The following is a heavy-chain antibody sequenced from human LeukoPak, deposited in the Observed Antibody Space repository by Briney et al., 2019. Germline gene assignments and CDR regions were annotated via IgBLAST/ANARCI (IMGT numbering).Heavy chain of an antibody. V-gene: IGHV3-23*01. J-gene: IGHJ4*02. Sequence: GGTLRLSCAASGFIFSSSAMNWVRQAPGKGLEWVSTISDNGGNTYYPDSVKGRFTISRDNSKNTLYLQMNSLRAEDTAVYYCAKSAYYDLWGQGTLVTVSS. CDR3: AKSAYYDL. CDR2: ISDNGGNT. CDR1: GFIFSSSA. D-gene: IGHD3-22*01.